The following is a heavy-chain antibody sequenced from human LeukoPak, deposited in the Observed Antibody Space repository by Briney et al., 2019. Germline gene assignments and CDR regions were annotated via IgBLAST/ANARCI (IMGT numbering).Heavy chain of an antibody. CDR3: ARVSSSWYGVYYYYMDV. CDR1: GYTFTGYY. V-gene: IGHV1-8*03. J-gene: IGHJ6*03. Sequence: ASVKVSCKASGYTFTGYYMHWVRQATGQGLEWMGWMNPNSGNTGYAQKFQGRVTITRNTSISTAYMELSSLRSEDTAVYYCARVSSSWYGVYYYYMDVWGKGTTVTVSS. D-gene: IGHD6-13*01. CDR2: MNPNSGNT.